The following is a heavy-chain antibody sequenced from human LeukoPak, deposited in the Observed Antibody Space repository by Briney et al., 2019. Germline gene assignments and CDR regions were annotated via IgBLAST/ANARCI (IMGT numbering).Heavy chain of an antibody. CDR2: IYYSGST. V-gene: IGHV4-39*01. J-gene: IGHJ4*02. Sequence: PSETLSLTCTVSGDSISSSSYYWGWIRQPPGKGLEWIGSIYYSGSTYYNPSLKSRVTISVDTSKNQFSLELSSVTAADTAVYYCAKGYCSSTSCAAWYFDYWGQGTLVTVSS. CDR3: AKGYCSSTSCAAWYFDY. D-gene: IGHD2-2*01. CDR1: GDSISSSSYY.